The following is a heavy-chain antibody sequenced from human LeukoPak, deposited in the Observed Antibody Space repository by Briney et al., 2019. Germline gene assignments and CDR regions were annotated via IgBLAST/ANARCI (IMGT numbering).Heavy chain of an antibody. J-gene: IGHJ4*02. CDR2: IKQDGSQE. CDR1: RFTLSTYW. V-gene: IGHV3-7*01. D-gene: IGHD3-3*01. Sequence: GGSLRLSCAASRFTLSTYWMSWVRQAPGKGLEWVAHIKQDGSQEYYVDSVKGRFAISRDSAKNSLYLQMNSLRAEDTAVYYCARGVPYDSWSGPHYSDYWGQGTLVTVSS. CDR3: ARGVPYDSWSGPHYSDY.